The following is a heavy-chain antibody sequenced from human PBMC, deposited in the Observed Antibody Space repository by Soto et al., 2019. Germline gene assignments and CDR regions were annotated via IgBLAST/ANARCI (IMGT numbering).Heavy chain of an antibody. CDR2: IYYSGST. CDR3: ASHIAVAAPFDY. V-gene: IGHV4-30-4*01. Sequence: PSETLSLTCTVSGGSISSGDYYWSWIRQPPGKGLEWIGYIYYSGSTFYNPSLKNRVTISLDTSKNQFSLKVNSVTAADTAVYYCASHIAVAAPFDYWGQGTLVTVSS. D-gene: IGHD6-19*01. CDR1: GGSISSGDYY. J-gene: IGHJ4*02.